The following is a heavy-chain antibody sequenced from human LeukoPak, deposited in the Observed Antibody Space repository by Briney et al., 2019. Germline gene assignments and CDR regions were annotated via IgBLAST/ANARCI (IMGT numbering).Heavy chain of an antibody. CDR2: ISGSARRT. CDR3: VRASTTVPNLLDY. D-gene: IGHD4-17*01. V-gene: IGHV3-23*01. Sequence: PGGSLRLSCAGSGFTFSCFAMNWVRQAPGKGLEWVSAISGSARRTYYADSVKGRFTISRDNSKNTLYLQTSSLRAEDTGVYYCVRASTTVPNLLDYWGQGTLVTVSS. CDR1: GFTFSCFA. J-gene: IGHJ4*02.